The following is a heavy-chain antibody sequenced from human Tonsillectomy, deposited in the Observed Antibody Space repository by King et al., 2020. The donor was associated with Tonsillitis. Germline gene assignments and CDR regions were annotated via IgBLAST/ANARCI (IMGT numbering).Heavy chain of an antibody. CDR2: IWYDGSNK. D-gene: IGHD6-13*01. CDR3: ARDPGIAAAGTTYYYYGMDV. V-gene: IGHV3-33*01. Sequence: VQLVESGGGVVQPGRSLRLSCAASGFSFRTYGMVWVRQAPGKGLEWVAVIWYDGSNKYYGESVKGRFSISRDNSKNTLYLQMNSLRAEDTAGYYCARDPGIAAAGTTYYYYGMDVWGQGTTVTVSS. J-gene: IGHJ6*02. CDR1: GFSFRTYG.